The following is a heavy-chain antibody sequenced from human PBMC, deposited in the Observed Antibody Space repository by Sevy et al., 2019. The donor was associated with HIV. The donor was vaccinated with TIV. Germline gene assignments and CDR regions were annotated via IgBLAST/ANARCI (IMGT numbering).Heavy chain of an antibody. CDR3: AGFEYGDYTNLFDP. CDR2: IYYSGSS. CDR1: GGSISSSSYY. D-gene: IGHD4-17*01. V-gene: IGHV4-39*01. J-gene: IGHJ5*02. Sequence: SKTLSLTCTVSGGSISSSSYYWGWIRQPPGKGLEWIGNIYYSGSSYYNPSLNSRVTISVVTSENQFSLKLTSVTAADTAVYYCAGFEYGDYTNLFDPWGQGTLVTVSS.